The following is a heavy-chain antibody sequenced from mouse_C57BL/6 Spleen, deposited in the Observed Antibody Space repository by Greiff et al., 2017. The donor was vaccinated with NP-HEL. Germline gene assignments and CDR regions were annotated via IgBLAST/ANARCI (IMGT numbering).Heavy chain of an antibody. Sequence: EVQVVESGGGLVKPGGSLKLSCAASGFTFSSYAMSWVRQTPEKRLEWVATISDGGSYTYYPDNVKGRFTISRDNAKNNLYLQMSHLKSEDTAMYYCAREGGPAWFAYWGQGTLVTVSA. CDR1: GFTFSSYA. V-gene: IGHV5-4*01. CDR2: ISDGGSYT. J-gene: IGHJ3*01. D-gene: IGHD3-3*01. CDR3: AREGGPAWFAY.